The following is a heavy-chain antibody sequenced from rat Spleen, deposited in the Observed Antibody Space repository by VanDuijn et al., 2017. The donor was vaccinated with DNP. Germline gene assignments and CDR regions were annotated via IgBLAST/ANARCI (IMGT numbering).Heavy chain of an antibody. Sequence: EVQLVESGGGLVQPGRSLKLSCAASGFTFSDYDMAWVRQAPKTGLEWVTTITYVGGITYYRDSVKGRFTVSRDNAKSTLYLQMDSLRPEDTATYYCARGSTSIYWYFDFWGPGTMVTVSS. V-gene: IGHV5-7*01. CDR3: ARGSTSIYWYFDF. D-gene: IGHD3-1*01. CDR2: ITYVGGIT. J-gene: IGHJ1*01. CDR1: GFTFSDYD.